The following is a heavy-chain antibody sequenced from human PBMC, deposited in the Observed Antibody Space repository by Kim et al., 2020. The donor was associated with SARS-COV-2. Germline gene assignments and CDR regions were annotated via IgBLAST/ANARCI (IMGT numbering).Heavy chain of an antibody. CDR2: ISGSGGST. CDR1: GFTFSSYA. Sequence: GGSLRLPCAASGFTFSSYAMSWVRQAPGKGLEWVSAISGSGGSTYYADSVKGRFTISRDNSKNTLYLQMNSLRAEDTAVYYCAKDSVIVVVIMGFDYWGQGTLVTVSS. CDR3: AKDSVIVVVIMGFDY. V-gene: IGHV3-23*01. J-gene: IGHJ4*02. D-gene: IGHD3-22*01.